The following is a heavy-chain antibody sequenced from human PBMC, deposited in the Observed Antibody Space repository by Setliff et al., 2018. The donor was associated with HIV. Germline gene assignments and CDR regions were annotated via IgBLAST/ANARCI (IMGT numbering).Heavy chain of an antibody. D-gene: IGHD4-17*01. CDR2: ISSSGGT. J-gene: IGHJ3*01. CDR1: GDSISRSNYY. V-gene: IGHV4-39*07. CDR3: VGDPKTTTQVAFDF. Sequence: SETLSLTCSVSGDSISRSNYYWGWTRQSPGKGLEWVGSISSSGGTSYSAASLKSRASLSIDTSKNQLSLKLSSVTAADTAVYYCVGDPKTTTQVAFDFWGQGTMVTVSS.